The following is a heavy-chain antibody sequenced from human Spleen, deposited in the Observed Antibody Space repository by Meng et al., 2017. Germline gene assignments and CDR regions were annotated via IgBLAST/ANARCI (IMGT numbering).Heavy chain of an antibody. CDR2: SSAYNGDT. J-gene: IGHJ4*02. D-gene: IGHD3-22*01. CDR1: GYIFTNYG. Sequence: QVQLVQSGAELKKPGASVMVSCKASGYIFTNYGISWVRQAPGQGLEWMGWSSAYNGDTKYAQKLQGRVTMTTDTSTSTAYMELRSLTSDDTAMYYCARELFDNSGFYFGYWGQGTLVTVSS. CDR3: ARELFDNSGFYFGY. V-gene: IGHV1-18*01.